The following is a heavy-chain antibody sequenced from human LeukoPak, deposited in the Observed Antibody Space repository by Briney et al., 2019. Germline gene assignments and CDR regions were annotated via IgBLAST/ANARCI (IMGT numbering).Heavy chain of an antibody. CDR3: ARQAYYDFWGGYQSPTRYYYYMDV. V-gene: IGHV3-53*01. J-gene: IGHJ6*03. D-gene: IGHD3-3*01. CDR1: GFTVSSNY. CDR2: IYSGGST. Sequence: GGSLRLSCAASGFTVSSNYMSWVRQAPGKGLEWVSVIYSGGSTYYADSVKGRFTISRDNSKNTLYLQMNSLRAEDTAVYYCARQAYYDFWGGYQSPTRYYYYMDVWGKGTTVTVSS.